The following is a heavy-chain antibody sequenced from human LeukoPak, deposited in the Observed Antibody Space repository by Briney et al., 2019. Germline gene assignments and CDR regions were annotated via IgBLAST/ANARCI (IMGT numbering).Heavy chain of an antibody. J-gene: IGHJ4*02. CDR1: RFTLSTYW. CDR3: ARGVPYDSWSGPHYSDY. CDR2: IKQDGSQE. Sequence: PGGSLRLSCAASRFTLSTYWMSWVRQAPGKGLELVAHIKQDGSQEYYVDSVKGRFTISRDSAKNSLYLQMNSLRAEDTAVYYCARGVPYDSWSGPHYSDYWGQGTLVTVSS. D-gene: IGHD3-3*01. V-gene: IGHV3-7*01.